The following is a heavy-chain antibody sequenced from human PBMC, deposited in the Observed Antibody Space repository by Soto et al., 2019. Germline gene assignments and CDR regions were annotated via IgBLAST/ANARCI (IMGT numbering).Heavy chain of an antibody. J-gene: IGHJ3*02. Sequence: PGGSLRLSCAASGFTLDDYAMHWVRQAPGKGLEWVSGISWNSGSIGYADSVKGRFTISRDNAKNSLYLQMNSLRAEDTALYYCAKAASGWYHVAFDIWGQGTMVTVSS. CDR3: AKAASGWYHVAFDI. D-gene: IGHD6-19*01. CDR2: ISWNSGSI. V-gene: IGHV3-9*01. CDR1: GFTLDDYA.